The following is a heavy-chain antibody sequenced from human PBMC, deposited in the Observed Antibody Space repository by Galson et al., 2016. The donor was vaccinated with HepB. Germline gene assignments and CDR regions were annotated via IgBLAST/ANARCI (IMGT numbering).Heavy chain of an antibody. CDR2: IWYDGRNK. Sequence: SLRLSCAASGFTFSSYGMHWVRQAPGKGLEWVAVIWYDGRNKYYADSVKGRFTISRDNSKNTLYLQMNSLRAEDTAAYYCAKDLGITTSFDYWGQGTLVTVSS. CDR3: AKDLGITTSFDY. J-gene: IGHJ4*02. D-gene: IGHD2/OR15-2a*01. CDR1: GFTFSSYG. V-gene: IGHV3-33*06.